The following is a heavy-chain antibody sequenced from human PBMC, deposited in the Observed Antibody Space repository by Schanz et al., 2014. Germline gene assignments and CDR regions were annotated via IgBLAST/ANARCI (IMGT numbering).Heavy chain of an antibody. CDR1: GYTLKNYG. Sequence: QAQLMQSGPELKRPGASVKVSCTASGYTLKNYGINWVRQAPGQGLEWMGRIIPILGIANYAQKFQGRVTFTADKSTSTAYMELSSLRYEDTALYYCARGTMPGTFDIWGQGTMVTVSS. J-gene: IGHJ3*02. CDR3: ARGTMPGTFDI. CDR2: IIPILGIA. V-gene: IGHV1-69*04. D-gene: IGHD2-2*01.